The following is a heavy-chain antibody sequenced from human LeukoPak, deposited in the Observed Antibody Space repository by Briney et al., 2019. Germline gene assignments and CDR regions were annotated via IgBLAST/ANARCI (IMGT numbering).Heavy chain of an antibody. CDR3: ARRSITMVRGVSAFDI. J-gene: IGHJ3*02. CDR1: GFTFSSYS. Sequence: GGSLRLSCAASGFTFSSYSMNWVRQAPGKGLEWVSYISSSSSTIYYADSVKGRFTISRDNAKNSLYLQVNSLRAEDTAVYYCARRSITMVRGVSAFDIWGQGTMVTVSS. CDR2: ISSSSSTI. D-gene: IGHD3-10*01. V-gene: IGHV3-48*01.